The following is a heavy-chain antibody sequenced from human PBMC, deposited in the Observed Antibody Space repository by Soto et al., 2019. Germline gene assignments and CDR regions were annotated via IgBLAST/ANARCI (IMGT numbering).Heavy chain of an antibody. V-gene: IGHV4-61*01. CDR3: ARRLALKPRYYFDY. D-gene: IGHD2-21*01. J-gene: IGHJ4*02. CDR2: IYYSGST. CDR1: GGSGISGSYC. Sequence: LETHPLTSTVSGGSGISGSYCWSWIRKPPGKGLEWIGYIYYSGSTNYNPSLKSRVTISVDTPNNQFSLKLASVTAADTAVYYCARRLALKPRYYFDYWSQGTPVTVSS.